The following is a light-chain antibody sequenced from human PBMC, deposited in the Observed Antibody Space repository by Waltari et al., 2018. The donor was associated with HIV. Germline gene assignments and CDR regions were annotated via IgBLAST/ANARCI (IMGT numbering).Light chain of an antibody. CDR2: AVN. J-gene: IGLJ3*02. CDR1: SSDVGNYNY. V-gene: IGLV2-8*01. CDR3: SSYAATNTLV. Sequence: QSALTQPPSASGSPGQSVTISCTGTSSDVGNYNYVSWYQQHPGKSPKLMIYAVNKRPSGVPDRFSGANSGNTASLTVSGLQAEDEAEYYCSSYAATNTLVFGGGTKVTVL.